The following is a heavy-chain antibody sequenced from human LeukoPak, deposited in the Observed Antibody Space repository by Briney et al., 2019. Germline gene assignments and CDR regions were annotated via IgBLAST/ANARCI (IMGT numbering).Heavy chain of an antibody. Sequence: GASVKVSCKASGYTFTSYGISWVRQAPGQGREWMGWISAYNGNTNYAQKLQGRVTMTTDTSTSATYMELRSLRSDDTAVYYCARDHDILTGPRDYYYYGMDVWGQGTTVTVSS. CDR3: ARDHDILTGPRDYYYYGMDV. J-gene: IGHJ6*02. D-gene: IGHD3-9*01. CDR2: ISAYNGNT. CDR1: GYTFTSYG. V-gene: IGHV1-18*01.